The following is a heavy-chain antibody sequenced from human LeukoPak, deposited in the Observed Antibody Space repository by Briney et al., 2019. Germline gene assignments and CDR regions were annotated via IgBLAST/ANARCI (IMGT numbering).Heavy chain of an antibody. CDR1: AGSISSYY. CDR3: ARGSVTPDAGY. V-gene: IGHV4-59*01. CDR2: ISDSGST. J-gene: IGHJ4*02. D-gene: IGHD4-17*01. Sequence: SETLSLTCTVSAGSISSYYWSWIRQPPGKGLEWIGFISDSGSTKYNPSLKSRVTISVDTSKNQFSLKLSSVSAADSAVYYCARGSVTPDAGYWGPGTLVTVSS.